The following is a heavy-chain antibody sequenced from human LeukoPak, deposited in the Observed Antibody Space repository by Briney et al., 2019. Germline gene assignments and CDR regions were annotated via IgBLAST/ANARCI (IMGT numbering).Heavy chain of an antibody. CDR2: TYFRSQWYN. CDR3: AGALRVAVPEGWGYYFHL. J-gene: IGHJ4*02. V-gene: IGHV6-1*01. Sequence: SQTLSLTCDISGDSVSINSAAWTWIRQSPTRGLEWLGRTYFRSQWYNDYAVSVKNRITINPDTSKNQFSLQLKSVNPEDTAVYFCAGALRVAVPEGWGYYFHLWGQGTLVTVSA. CDR1: GDSVSINSAA. D-gene: IGHD6-19*01.